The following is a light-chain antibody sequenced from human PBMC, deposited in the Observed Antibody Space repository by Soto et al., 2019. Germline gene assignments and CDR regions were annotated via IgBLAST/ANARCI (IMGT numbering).Light chain of an antibody. J-gene: IGKJ1*01. CDR3: LQHNSYPWT. CDR2: TAS. Sequence: DVQMTQSPSSLSASVGDRVTITCRASQDIRNDLGWYQQKSGKAPKRLIYTASSLQSEVPSRFSGSGSATEFTLTISSLQPEDFATYYCLQHNSYPWTFGQGTKVEIK. V-gene: IGKV1-17*01. CDR1: QDIRND.